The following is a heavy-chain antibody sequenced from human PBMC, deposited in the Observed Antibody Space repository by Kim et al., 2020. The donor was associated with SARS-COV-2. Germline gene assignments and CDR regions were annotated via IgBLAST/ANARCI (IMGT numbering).Heavy chain of an antibody. CDR3: ARDPAFHAYDL. CDR1: GFSFRAYW. V-gene: IGHV3-7*01. D-gene: IGHD3-16*01. Sequence: GGSLRLSCAASGFSFRAYWMSWVRLAPGKGLEWVANMKQDGTVKYYADSVKGRFTISRENAKNSLYLQMNSLRAEDTALYYCARDPAFHAYDLWGQGTMVTVSS. CDR2: MKQDGTVK. J-gene: IGHJ3*01.